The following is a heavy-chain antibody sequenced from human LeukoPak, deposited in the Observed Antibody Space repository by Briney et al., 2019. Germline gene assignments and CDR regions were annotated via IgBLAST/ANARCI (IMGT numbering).Heavy chain of an antibody. D-gene: IGHD3-22*01. Sequence: PGESLKISCKASGYWFTNYWIGWVRQLPGKGLEWMGIIFPGDSDTRYSPSFQGQVTISADTSINTAFLQWSSLKASDTAMYYCARKYYADSGYYQRAFVFWGQGTLVTVSS. J-gene: IGHJ4*02. CDR2: IFPGDSDT. V-gene: IGHV5-51*01. CDR1: GYWFTNYW. CDR3: ARKYYADSGYYQRAFVF.